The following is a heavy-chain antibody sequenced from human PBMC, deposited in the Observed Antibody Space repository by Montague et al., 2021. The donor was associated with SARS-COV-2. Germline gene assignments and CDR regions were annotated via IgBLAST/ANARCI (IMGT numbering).Heavy chain of an antibody. CDR3: ARLTAGYCSGGSCYWGTGFDY. D-gene: IGHD2-15*01. Sequence: TLSLTCTVSGGSISSGGYYWSWIRQHPGKGLEWIGYIYYSGSTYYNPSLRSRVTISVDTSKSQFSLKLSSVTAADTAVYYCARLTAGYCSGGSCYWGTGFDYWGQGTLVTVSS. CDR1: GGSISSGGYY. J-gene: IGHJ4*02. CDR2: IYYSGST. V-gene: IGHV4-31*03.